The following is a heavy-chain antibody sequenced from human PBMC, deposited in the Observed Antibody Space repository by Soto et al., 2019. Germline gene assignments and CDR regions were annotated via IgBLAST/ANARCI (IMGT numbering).Heavy chain of an antibody. CDR3: ARDIESVTAKHFFYYYAMDV. J-gene: IGHJ6*02. Sequence: ASLQVSCQASVFTFSHYGLNWLRQAPGQGLEWMGWVSANNGHTNYAQNLQGRVSMTTDTSTSTAYMELRGLTFDDTAVYYCARDIESVTAKHFFYYYAMDVWGQGTKVTCSS. D-gene: IGHD2-8*01. CDR2: VSANNGHT. CDR1: VFTFSHYG. V-gene: IGHV1-18*01.